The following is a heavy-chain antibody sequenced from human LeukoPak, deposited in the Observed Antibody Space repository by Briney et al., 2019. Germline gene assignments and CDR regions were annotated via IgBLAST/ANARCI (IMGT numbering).Heavy chain of an antibody. Sequence: GGSLRLSCAASGFTFSRYWMHWVRQAPGKGLVWVSRINIDGGSTSYAYSVKGRFTISRDNAKNTLYLQMNSLRAEDTAVYYCARGDSSGVAFDIWGQGTMVTVSS. J-gene: IGHJ3*02. V-gene: IGHV3-74*01. D-gene: IGHD3-22*01. CDR3: ARGDSSGVAFDI. CDR2: INIDGGST. CDR1: GFTFSRYW.